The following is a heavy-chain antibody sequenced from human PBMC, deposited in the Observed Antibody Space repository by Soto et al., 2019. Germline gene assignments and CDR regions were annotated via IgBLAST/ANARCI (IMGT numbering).Heavy chain of an antibody. V-gene: IGHV3-53*04. Sequence: GGSLRLSCAASGFPVSSNYMSWVRQAPGKGLEWVSVIYSGGSTYYADSVKGRFTISRHNSKNTLYLQMNSLRVDDTAVYYCARGYLGHSFDYWGQGTLVTVSS. CDR2: IYSGGST. J-gene: IGHJ4*02. CDR3: ARGYLGHSFDY. CDR1: GFPVSSNY. D-gene: IGHD2-2*02.